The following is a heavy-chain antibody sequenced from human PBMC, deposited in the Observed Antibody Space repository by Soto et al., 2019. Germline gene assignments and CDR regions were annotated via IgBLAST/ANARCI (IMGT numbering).Heavy chain of an antibody. CDR2: ITWNSGDK. CDR1: GFTFDDYA. V-gene: IGHV3-9*01. Sequence: LRLSCAASGFTFDDYAMHWVRQAPGKGLEWVSGITWNSGDKGYADSVKGRFTISRDNAKSSLFLQMNSLRVQDTAFYYCAKATMVRGATHFDYWGQGTLVTVSS. D-gene: IGHD3-10*01. J-gene: IGHJ4*02. CDR3: AKATMVRGATHFDY.